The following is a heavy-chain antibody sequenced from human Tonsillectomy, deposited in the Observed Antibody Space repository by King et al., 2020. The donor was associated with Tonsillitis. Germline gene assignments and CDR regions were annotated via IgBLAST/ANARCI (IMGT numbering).Heavy chain of an antibody. D-gene: IGHD2/OR15-2a*01. CDR3: AYVGLTTYRKDAFDI. CDR1: GASISSYY. V-gene: IGHV4-4*07. Sequence: QMQLQESGPGLVKSSETLSLTCTVSGASISSYYWSWIRQPAGKGLEWIGLIYSNGITNYNPSLKSRVTMSVDTSKNQFSLKLSSVTAADTAVYYCAYVGLTTYRKDAFDIWGLGTMVTVSS. J-gene: IGHJ3*02. CDR2: IYSNGIT.